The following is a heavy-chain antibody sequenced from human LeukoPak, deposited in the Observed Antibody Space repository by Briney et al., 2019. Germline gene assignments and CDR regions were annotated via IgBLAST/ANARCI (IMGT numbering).Heavy chain of an antibody. CDR2: IYYSGST. D-gene: IGHD3-9*01. CDR1: GGSISSSSYY. Sequence: PSETLSLTCTVSGGSISSSSYYWGWIRQPPGKGLEWIGSIYYSGSTYYNPSLKSRVTISVDTSKNQFSLKLSSVTAADTAVYYCARQPRYFDWLLFYWGQGTLVTVSS. J-gene: IGHJ4*02. CDR3: ARQPRYFDWLLFY. V-gene: IGHV4-39*01.